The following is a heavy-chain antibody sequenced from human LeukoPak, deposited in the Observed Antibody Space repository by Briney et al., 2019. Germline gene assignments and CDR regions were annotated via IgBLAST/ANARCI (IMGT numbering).Heavy chain of an antibody. CDR2: IFYSGST. D-gene: IGHD6-6*01. CDR3: ARRSSSSFGARHDAFDI. Sequence: PSETLSLTCTVSGGSISSSDYYWGWIRQPPGKGLEWIGSIFYSGSTYYNPSLKSRVTISVDTSKNQFSLRLSSVTAADTAVYYCARRSSSSFGARHDAFDIWGQGTMVTVSP. V-gene: IGHV4-39*01. CDR1: GGSISSSDYY. J-gene: IGHJ3*02.